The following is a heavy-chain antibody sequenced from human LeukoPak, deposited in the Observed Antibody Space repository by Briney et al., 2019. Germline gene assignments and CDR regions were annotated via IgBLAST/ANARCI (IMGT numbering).Heavy chain of an antibody. Sequence: GASVKVSCKASGGTFSSYAISWVRQAPGQGLEWMGRLIPILGIANYAQKFQGRVTITAGKPTSTAYMELSSLRSEDTAVYYCASNSNRYSSGWLDYWGQGTLVTVSS. V-gene: IGHV1-69*04. J-gene: IGHJ4*02. CDR1: GGTFSSYA. D-gene: IGHD6-19*01. CDR2: LIPILGIA. CDR3: ASNSNRYSSGWLDY.